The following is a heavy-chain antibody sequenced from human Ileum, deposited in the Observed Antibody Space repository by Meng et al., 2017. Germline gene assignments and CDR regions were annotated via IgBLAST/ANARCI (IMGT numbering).Heavy chain of an antibody. CDR3: ARTARVFDP. J-gene: IGHJ5*02. V-gene: IGHV4-59*01. CDR2: IFYNGDI. Sequence: QVQLQDSGPGLVKPSETLSLTCTVSGASISAYYWSWIRQPPGKGLECIGYIFYNGDINYNPSLKSRVTISLDTSKSQISLKLTSVTAADTAVYYCARTARVFDPWGQGTLVTVSS. CDR1: GASISAYY.